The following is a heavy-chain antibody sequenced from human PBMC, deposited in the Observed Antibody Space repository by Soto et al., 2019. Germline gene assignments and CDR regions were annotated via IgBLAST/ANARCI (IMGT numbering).Heavy chain of an antibody. CDR1: GYTFTSYG. CDR2: ISAYNGNT. J-gene: IGHJ5*02. D-gene: IGHD2-2*01. V-gene: IGHV1-18*04. Sequence: ASVKVSCKXSGYTFTSYGISWVRQAPGQGLEWMGWISAYNGNTNYAQKLQGRVTMTTDTSTSTAYMELRSLRSDDTAVYYCARDLRRYCSSTSCPPGVGFDPWGQGTLVTVSS. CDR3: ARDLRRYCSSTSCPPGVGFDP.